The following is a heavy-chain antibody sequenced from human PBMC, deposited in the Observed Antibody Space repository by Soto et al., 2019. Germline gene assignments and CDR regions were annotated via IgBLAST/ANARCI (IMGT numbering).Heavy chain of an antibody. J-gene: IGHJ4*02. CDR2: IKSDAYGGAI. CDR1: GFTFSNAW. V-gene: IGHV3-15*01. Sequence: EVQLVESGGGLVKPGGSLRLSCAGSGFTFSNAWMSWVRRAPGKGLEWVCRIKSDAYGGAIDYAAPVKGRFTISRDDSKNTLFLQLNNLRAEDAAVYSFTTTEVRLEPSTTGFWGQGTPVIVSS. CDR3: TTTEVRLEPSTTGF. D-gene: IGHD1-1*01.